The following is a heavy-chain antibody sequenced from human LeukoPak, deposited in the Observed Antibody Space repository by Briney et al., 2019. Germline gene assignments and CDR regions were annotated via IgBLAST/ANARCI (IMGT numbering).Heavy chain of an antibody. CDR1: GFTFSSYA. CDR2: ISGSGGST. V-gene: IGHV3-23*01. J-gene: IGHJ4*02. CDR3: AKNSGSYPRYYFDY. D-gene: IGHD1-26*01. Sequence: QTGGSLRLSCAASGFTFSSYAMSWVRQAPGKGLEWVSGISGSGGSTYYADSVKGRFTISRDNSNNTLYLQMNSLRAEDTAVYYCAKNSGSYPRYYFDYWGQGTLVTVSS.